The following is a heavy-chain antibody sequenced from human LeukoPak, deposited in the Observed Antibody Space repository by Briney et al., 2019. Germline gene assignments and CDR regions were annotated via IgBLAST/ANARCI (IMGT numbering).Heavy chain of an antibody. CDR3: ARGDSIVGATKGFDY. V-gene: IGHV3-64*01. Sequence: PGGSLRLSCAASGFTFSSYAMHWVRQAPGKGLEYVSAISSNGGSTYYANFVKGRFTISRDNSKNTLYLQMGSLRAEDMAVYYCARGDSIVGATKGFDYWGQGTLVTVSS. CDR2: ISSNGGST. D-gene: IGHD1-26*01. CDR1: GFTFSSYA. J-gene: IGHJ4*02.